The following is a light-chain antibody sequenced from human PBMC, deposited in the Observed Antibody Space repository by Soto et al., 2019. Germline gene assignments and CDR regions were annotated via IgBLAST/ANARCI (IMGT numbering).Light chain of an antibody. CDR3: QQYDNSAPLS. CDR2: DGS. CDR1: QSVRSSY. J-gene: IGKJ4*01. Sequence: EIVLTQSPATLSLSPGDRATLSCGASQSVRSSYVAWYQQKAGLAPRLLIYDGSSRASGIPDRFSGSGSGTDFTLTIGGLEPEDFAVYYCQQYDNSAPLSFGGGTKVELK. V-gene: IGKV3D-20*01.